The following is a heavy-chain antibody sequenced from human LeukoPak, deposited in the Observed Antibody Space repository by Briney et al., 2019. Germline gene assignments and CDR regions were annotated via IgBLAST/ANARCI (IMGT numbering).Heavy chain of an antibody. D-gene: IGHD4-17*01. V-gene: IGHV3-21*01. Sequence: PGASLRLSCAASGFTFSSYGMNWVRQAPGKGLEWVSFVSIGGSFIYYADSVKGRFTISRDDAKNSLYLQMNSLTAEDTAEYYRARNKINTVTTGWYFDLWGRGTLVSVSS. CDR1: GFTFSSYG. CDR3: ARNKINTVTTGWYFDL. J-gene: IGHJ2*01. CDR2: VSIGGSFI.